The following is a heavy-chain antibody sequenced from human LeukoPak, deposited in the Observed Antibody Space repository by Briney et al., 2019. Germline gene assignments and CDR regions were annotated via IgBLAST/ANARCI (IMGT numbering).Heavy chain of an antibody. CDR1: GFTFDDYT. J-gene: IGHJ4*02. D-gene: IGHD1-7*01. CDR3: AKDRLELSYFDY. CDR2: ISGSGGST. Sequence: GGSLRLSCAASGFTFDDYTMHWVRQAPGKELEWVSAISGSGGSTYYADSVKGRFTISRDNSKNTLYLQMNSLRAEDTAVYYCAKDRLELSYFDYWGQGTLVTVSS. V-gene: IGHV3-23*01.